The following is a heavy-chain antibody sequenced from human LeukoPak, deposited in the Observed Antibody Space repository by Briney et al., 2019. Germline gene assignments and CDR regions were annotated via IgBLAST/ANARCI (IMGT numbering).Heavy chain of an antibody. D-gene: IGHD1-26*01. CDR3: VKDIGTVGASPFDY. CDR2: IKQDGSEK. V-gene: IGHV3-7*01. CDR1: XFTFSSYW. Sequence: GGXXRLXCAASXFTFSSYWMSWVRQAPGKXXXGVANIKQDGSEKYYVDSVKGRFTISRDNAKNSLYLQMNSLRAEDTAVYYCVKDIGTVGASPFDYWGQGTLVSVSS. J-gene: IGHJ4*02.